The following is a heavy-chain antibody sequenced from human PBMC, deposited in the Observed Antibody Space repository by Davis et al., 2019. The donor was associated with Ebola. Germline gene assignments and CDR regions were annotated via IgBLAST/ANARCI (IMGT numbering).Heavy chain of an antibody. D-gene: IGHD3-9*01. CDR2: INHSGST. CDR3: ARENYDILTGYVDY. Sequence: SETLSLTCAVYGGSFSGYYWSWIRQPPGKGLEWIGEINHSGSTNYNPSLKSRVTISVDTSKNQFSLKLNSVTAADTAVYYCARENYDILTGYVDYWGQGTLVTVSS. CDR1: GGSFSGYY. V-gene: IGHV4-34*01. J-gene: IGHJ4*02.